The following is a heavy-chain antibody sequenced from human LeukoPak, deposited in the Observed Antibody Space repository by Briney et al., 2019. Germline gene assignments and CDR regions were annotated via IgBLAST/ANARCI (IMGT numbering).Heavy chain of an antibody. D-gene: IGHD3-3*01. CDR3: ARRTGVVLPHWVDH. V-gene: IGHV4-39*01. Sequence: PSETLSLTCTVSGDSSSNNIYYWGWIRQPPGKELEWIGSIDYSGSTYYNPSLKSRVTISEDTSKNQFSLKLSSVTAADTAVYYCARRTGVVLPHWVDHWGQGTLVTVSS. CDR2: IDYSGST. J-gene: IGHJ5*02. CDR1: GDSSSNNIYY.